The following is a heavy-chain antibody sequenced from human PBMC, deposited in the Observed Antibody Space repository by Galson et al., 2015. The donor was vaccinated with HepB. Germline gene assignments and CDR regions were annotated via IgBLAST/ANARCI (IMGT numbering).Heavy chain of an antibody. V-gene: IGHV3-23*01. CDR2: ISGNGGST. J-gene: IGHJ4*02. CDR1: GFTFSSYA. Sequence: SLRLSCAASGFTFSSYAMSWVRQAPGKGLQWVSAISGNGGSTYYADSVKGRFTISRDNSKNTLYLQMNSLRAEDTAVYHCAKMDFWRAAAGTPTNFDYWGQGTLVTVSS. CDR3: AKMDFWRAAAGTPTNFDY. D-gene: IGHD6-13*01.